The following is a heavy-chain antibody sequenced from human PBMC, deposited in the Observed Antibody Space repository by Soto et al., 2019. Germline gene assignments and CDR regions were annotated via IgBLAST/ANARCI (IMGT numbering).Heavy chain of an antibody. V-gene: IGHV3-7*03. D-gene: IGHD2-21*02. J-gene: IGHJ4*02. CDR3: TSRPSGMTYHAVFDF. Sequence: GGSLRLSCAASGLTFSGHWMTWVRQTPGEGLQWVAAIKPDGSETFYVDSVKGRFAISRDNARNSLFLQMDSLRAEDTAVYYCTSRPSGMTYHAVFDFWGQGTLVTVSS. CDR1: GLTFSGHW. CDR2: IKPDGSET.